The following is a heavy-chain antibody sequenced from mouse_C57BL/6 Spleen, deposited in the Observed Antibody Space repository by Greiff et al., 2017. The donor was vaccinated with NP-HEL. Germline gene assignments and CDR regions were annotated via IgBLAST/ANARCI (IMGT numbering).Heavy chain of an antibody. D-gene: IGHD1-1*01. J-gene: IGHJ1*03. CDR2: IDPETGGT. CDR3: TGVYYYGSSGYFDV. CDR1: GYTFTDYE. Sequence: VQLQQSGAELVRPGASVTLSCKASGYTFTDYEMHWVKQTPVHGLEWIGAIDPETGGTAYNQKFKGKAILTADKSSSTAYMELRSLTSEDSAVYYCTGVYYYGSSGYFDVWGTGTTVTVSS. V-gene: IGHV1-15*01.